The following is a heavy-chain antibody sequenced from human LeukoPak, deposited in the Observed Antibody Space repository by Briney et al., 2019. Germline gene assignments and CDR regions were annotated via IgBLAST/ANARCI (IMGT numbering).Heavy chain of an antibody. CDR3: ATYCSASSCPHRRAFDI. J-gene: IGHJ3*02. CDR1: GGSISSYY. CDR2: IYYSGRT. Sequence: KPSETLSLTCNDSGGSISSYYWSWIRQPPGKGLEWIGYIYYSGRTNYNPSLESRVTISVDTSNDQFSLKLSSVTAADTALYYCATYCSASSCPHRRAFDIWGQGTMVIVSS. V-gene: IGHV4-59*08. D-gene: IGHD2-15*01.